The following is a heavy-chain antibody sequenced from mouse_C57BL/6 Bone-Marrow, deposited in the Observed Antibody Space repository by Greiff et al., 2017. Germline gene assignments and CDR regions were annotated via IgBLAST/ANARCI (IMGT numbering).Heavy chain of an antibody. D-gene: IGHD1-1*01. V-gene: IGHV1-54*01. J-gene: IGHJ3*01. CDR2: INPGSGGT. CDR1: GYAFTNYL. Sequence: VKLMESGAELVRPGTSVKVSCKASGYAFTNYLIEWVKQRPGQGLEWIGVINPGSGGTNYNEKFKGKATLTADKSSSTAYMQLSSLTSEDSAVYFCARREYYGSRAPFAYWGQGTLVTVSA. CDR3: ARREYYGSRAPFAY.